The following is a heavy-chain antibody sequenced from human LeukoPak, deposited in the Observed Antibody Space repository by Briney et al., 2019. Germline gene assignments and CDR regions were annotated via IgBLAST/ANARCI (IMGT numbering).Heavy chain of an antibody. CDR2: IIPIFGTA. CDR1: GGTFSSYA. J-gene: IGHJ6*02. V-gene: IGHV1-69*13. D-gene: IGHD6-13*01. CDR3: ARHGCGSSSRSSYYYYGMDV. Sequence: ASVKVSCEASGGTFSSYAISWVRQAPGQGLEWMGGIIPIFGTANYAQKFQGRVTITADESTSTAYMELSSLRSEDTAVYYCARHGCGSSSRSSYYYYGMDVWGQGTTVTVSS.